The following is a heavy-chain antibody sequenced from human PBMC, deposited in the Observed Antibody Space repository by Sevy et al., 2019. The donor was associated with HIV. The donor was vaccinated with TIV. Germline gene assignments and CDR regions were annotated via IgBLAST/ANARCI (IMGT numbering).Heavy chain of an antibody. CDR2: IYTSWYT. CDR3: AREWPGAVAALHFDY. J-gene: IGHJ4*02. Sequence: SETLSLTCTVSGGSISSGTYYWTWIRQPAGKGLEWIGRIYTSWYTNYNPSLKSRVTISVDTSKNQFSLKLSSVTAADTAVYYCAREWPGAVAALHFDYWGQGTLVTVSS. D-gene: IGHD6-19*01. V-gene: IGHV4-61*02. CDR1: GGSISSGTYY.